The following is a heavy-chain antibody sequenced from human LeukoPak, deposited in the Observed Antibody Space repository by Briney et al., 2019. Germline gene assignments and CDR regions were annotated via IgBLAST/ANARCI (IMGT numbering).Heavy chain of an antibody. CDR1: GGTFSSYA. Sequence: SVKVSCKASGGTFSSYAISWVRQAPGQGLEWMGGIIPIFGTANYAQKFQGRVTITADKSTSTAYMELSRLRSEDTAVYYCARGFGELFCPLYYYYYMDVWGKGTTVTVSS. J-gene: IGHJ6*03. V-gene: IGHV1-69*06. CDR3: ARGFGELFCPLYYYYYMDV. CDR2: IIPIFGTA. D-gene: IGHD3-10*01.